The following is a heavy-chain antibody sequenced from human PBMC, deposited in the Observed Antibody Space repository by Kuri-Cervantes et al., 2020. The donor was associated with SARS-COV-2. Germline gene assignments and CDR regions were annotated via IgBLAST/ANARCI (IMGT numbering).Heavy chain of an antibody. J-gene: IGHJ6*03. D-gene: IGHD2-2*01. CDR1: GGSISSYY. Sequence: GSLRLSCTVSGGSISSYYWSWIRQPPGKGLEWIGYIYYSGSTNYNPSLSSRVTISVDMSKNQFSLRLSSVTAADTAMCYCARGREGVVPATILGLGYFLYFSMDVWGKGTSVTVSS. CDR3: ARGREGVVPATILGLGYFLYFSMDV. CDR2: IYYSGST. V-gene: IGHV4-59*12.